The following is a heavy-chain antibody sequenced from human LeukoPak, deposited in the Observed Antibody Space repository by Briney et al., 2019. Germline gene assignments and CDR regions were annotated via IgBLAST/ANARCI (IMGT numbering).Heavy chain of an antibody. V-gene: IGHV1-8*01. CDR1: GYTFINHD. D-gene: IGHD6-6*01. CDR2: MNPRTGVT. J-gene: IGHJ6*03. Sequence: ASVKVSCKASGYTFINHDINWVRQAAGQGLEWMGRMNPRTGVTQYAQKFRGRVNMTRDSSLSTAYIDLSGLTSDDTAVYYCAREGEYSYGYVHYFYYMDVWGKGTTVTVSS. CDR3: AREGEYSYGYVHYFYYMDV.